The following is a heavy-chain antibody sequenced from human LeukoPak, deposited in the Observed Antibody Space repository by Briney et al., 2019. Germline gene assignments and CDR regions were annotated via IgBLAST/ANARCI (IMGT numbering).Heavy chain of an antibody. Sequence: PGGSLRLSCAASGFTFGNYAMSWVRQAPRKGLEWVSAISGSGGNTYYADSVKGRFTISRDNSKNTLSLQMNSLRAEDTAVYYCAKVGNYYYYSGMDAWGQGTTVTVSS. CDR1: GFTFGNYA. J-gene: IGHJ6*02. V-gene: IGHV3-23*01. CDR3: AKVGNYYYYSGMDA. CDR2: ISGSGGNT. D-gene: IGHD1-14*01.